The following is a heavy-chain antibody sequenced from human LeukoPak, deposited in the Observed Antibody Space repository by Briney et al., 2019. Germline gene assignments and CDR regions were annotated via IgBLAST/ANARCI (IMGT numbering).Heavy chain of an antibody. Sequence: PGGTLTLSCVASGFTFTNYAMTWVRQAPGKGLEWVSAISGGGSYIYYGDSVKGRFSSSRDNSKSTLYLQMRNLRAGDTAVYYCAKNWGPGMAFYESWGQGTQVTVSS. J-gene: IGHJ5*02. V-gene: IGHV3-23*01. D-gene: IGHD5-18*01. CDR1: GFTFTNYA. CDR2: ISGGGSYI. CDR3: AKNWGPGMAFYES.